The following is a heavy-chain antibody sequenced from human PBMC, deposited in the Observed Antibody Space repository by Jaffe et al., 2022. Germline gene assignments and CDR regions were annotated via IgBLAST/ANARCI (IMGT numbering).Heavy chain of an antibody. V-gene: IGHV3-49*03. J-gene: IGHJ6*03. CDR2: IRSKAYGGTT. D-gene: IGHD4-17*01. Sequence: EVQLVESGGGLVQPGRSLRLSCTASGFTFGDYAMSWFRQAPGKGLEWVGFIRSKAYGGTTEYAASVKGRFTISRDDSKSIAYLQMNSLKTEDTAVYYCTIDYGDSIYYMDVWGKGTTVTVSS. CDR3: TIDYGDSIYYMDV. CDR1: GFTFGDYA.